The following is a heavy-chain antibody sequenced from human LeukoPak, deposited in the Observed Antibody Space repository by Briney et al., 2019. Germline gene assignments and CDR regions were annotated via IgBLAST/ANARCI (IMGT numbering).Heavy chain of an antibody. D-gene: IGHD5-24*01. J-gene: IGHJ3*02. CDR3: ARGQSSFDAFDI. Sequence: SQTLSLTCTVSGGSISSGGYYWSWIRQPPGKGLEWIGYIYHSGSTYYNPSLKSRVTISVDTSKNQFSLKLSSVTAADTAVYYCARGQSSFDAFDIWGQGTMVTVSS. V-gene: IGHV4-30-2*01. CDR2: IYHSGST. CDR1: GGSISSGGYY.